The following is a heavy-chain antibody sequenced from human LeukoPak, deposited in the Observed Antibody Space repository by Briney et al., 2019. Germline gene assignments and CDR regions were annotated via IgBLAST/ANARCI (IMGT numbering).Heavy chain of an antibody. V-gene: IGHV4-61*08. J-gene: IGHJ4*02. CDR3: ARAHTSSWYMDY. D-gene: IGHD6-13*01. CDR2: IYYSGST. Sequence: PSETLSLTCTVSGGSISSGDYYWSWIRQPPGKGLEWIGYIYYSGSTNYNPSLKSRVTISVDTSENQLSLKLGSVTAADTALYYCARAHTSSWYMDYWGQGTLVTVSS. CDR1: GGSISSGDYY.